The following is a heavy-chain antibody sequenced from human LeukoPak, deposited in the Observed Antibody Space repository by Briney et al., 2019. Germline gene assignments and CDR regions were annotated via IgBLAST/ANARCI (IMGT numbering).Heavy chain of an antibody. Sequence: SETLSLTCTVSGGSISSYYWSWIRQPPGKGLEWIGCIYYSGSTSYNPSLRSRVTISVDTSKNQFSLKLYSVTAADTAVYYCARAGTLQSNPSAFDIWGQGTMVTVSS. CDR3: ARAGTLQSNPSAFDI. CDR2: IYYSGST. V-gene: IGHV4-59*01. J-gene: IGHJ3*02. D-gene: IGHD5-24*01. CDR1: GGSISSYY.